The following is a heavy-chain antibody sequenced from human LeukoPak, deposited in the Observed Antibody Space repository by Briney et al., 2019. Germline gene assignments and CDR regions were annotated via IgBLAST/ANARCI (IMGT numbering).Heavy chain of an antibody. Sequence: GGSLRLSYAASGFTFSSYSMNWVRQAPGKGLEWVSYISSSSSTIYYADSVKGRFTISRDNAKNSMYLQMNSLRAEDTAVYYCARDMACSGGSCYYYYMDVWGKGTTVTVSS. D-gene: IGHD2-15*01. CDR1: GFTFSSYS. J-gene: IGHJ6*03. V-gene: IGHV3-48*04. CDR2: ISSSSSTI. CDR3: ARDMACSGGSCYYYYMDV.